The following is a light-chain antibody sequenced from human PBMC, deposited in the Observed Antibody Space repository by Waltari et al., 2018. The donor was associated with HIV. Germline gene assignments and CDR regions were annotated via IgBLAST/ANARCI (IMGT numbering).Light chain of an antibody. J-gene: IGLJ2*01. Sequence: QLGLTQSPSASASLGASVKLTCTLSSGHTNYAIAWHQQRPEKGPRFLMRLNSNGSHTKGDGIPDRVSGSSSGAERYLTISSLQSEYETDYFCQTWGSGIVVFGGGTTLTVL. CDR3: QTWGSGIVV. V-gene: IGLV4-69*01. CDR2: LNSNGSH. CDR1: SGHTNYA.